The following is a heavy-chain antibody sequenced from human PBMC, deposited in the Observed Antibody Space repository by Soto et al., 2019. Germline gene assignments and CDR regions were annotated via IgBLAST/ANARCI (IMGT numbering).Heavy chain of an antibody. V-gene: IGHV1-18*01. CDR2: INAYNGNT. Sequence: QVQLVQSGAEVKKPGASVKVSCKASGYTFTTYGISWVRQAPGQGLEWMGWINAYNGNTNYAQKRRGRVTMTTDTSTSTAYVELRSLRSDDTAVYYCARDPVAGTYFDYWGEGTLVTVSS. CDR3: ARDPVAGTYFDY. J-gene: IGHJ4*02. D-gene: IGHD6-19*01. CDR1: GYTFTTYG.